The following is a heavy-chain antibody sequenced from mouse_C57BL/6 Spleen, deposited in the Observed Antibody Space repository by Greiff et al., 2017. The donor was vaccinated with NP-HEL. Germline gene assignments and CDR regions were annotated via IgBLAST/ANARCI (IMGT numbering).Heavy chain of an antibody. CDR1: GYTFTSYW. J-gene: IGHJ4*01. V-gene: IGHV1-50*01. CDR3: ARRGLLDRAMDD. D-gene: IGHD3-1*01. Sequence: VKLQQPGAELVKPGASVKLSCKASGYTFTSYWMQWVKQRPGQGLEWIGEIDPSDSYTNYNPKFKGKATLTVDTSSSTAYMQLSSLTSEDSAVYYCARRGLLDRAMDDWGQGTSVTVSS. CDR2: IDPSDSYT.